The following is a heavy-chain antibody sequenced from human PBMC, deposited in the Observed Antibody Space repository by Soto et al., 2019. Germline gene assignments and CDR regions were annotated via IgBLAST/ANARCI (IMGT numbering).Heavy chain of an antibody. CDR1: GYSFTNYD. CDR3: ARAPTVTAYHYYYGVDV. Sequence: QVQLVQSGAEVKKPGASVKVSCKASGYSFTNYDITWVRQATGQGLEWMGWMNPDSGDTGYAQKFQGRVTMTRATSINTAHMELSSLKSEDTAVYYCARAPTVTAYHYYYGVDVWGQGTTVTVSS. D-gene: IGHD4-17*01. CDR2: MNPDSGDT. J-gene: IGHJ6*02. V-gene: IGHV1-8*01.